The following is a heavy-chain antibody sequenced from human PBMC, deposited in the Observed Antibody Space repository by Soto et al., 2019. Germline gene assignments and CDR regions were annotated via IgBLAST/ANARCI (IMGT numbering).Heavy chain of an antibody. CDR3: ARDDYYSGGGCSFDA. J-gene: IGHJ5*01. D-gene: IGHD2-15*01. CDR2: ISPNGDST. V-gene: IGHV1-46*01. Sequence: GASVKLSCKASGYTFTTSYMHCVRQSPGQGLEWMGIISPNGDSTTYAQNFQGRVTMTRDTSTSTDYMELSSLRSEDTAVYYCARDDYYSGGGCSFDASGQGTLVTVSS. CDR1: GYTFTTSY.